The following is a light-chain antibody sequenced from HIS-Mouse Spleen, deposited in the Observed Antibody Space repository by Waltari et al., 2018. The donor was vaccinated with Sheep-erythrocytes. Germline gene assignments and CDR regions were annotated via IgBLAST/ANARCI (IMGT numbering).Light chain of an antibody. CDR3: SSYAGSNNWV. CDR1: SSDVGGYNY. Sequence: QSALTQPPSASGSPGQSVTIPCTGTSSDVGGYNYSPWYQQPPGKAPKLIIYEVSKRPSGVPDRFSGSKSGNTASLTVSGLQAEDEADYYCSSYAGSNNWVFGGGTKLTVL. V-gene: IGLV2-8*01. J-gene: IGLJ3*02. CDR2: EVS.